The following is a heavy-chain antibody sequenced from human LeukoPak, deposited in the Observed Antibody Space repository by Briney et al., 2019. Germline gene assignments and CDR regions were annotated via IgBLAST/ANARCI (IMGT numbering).Heavy chain of an antibody. J-gene: IGHJ6*03. CDR3: ARVGDSGYDSHYYYYMDV. CDR2: IIPIFGTA. Sequence: EASVKVSCKASGGTFSSYAISWVRQAPGRGLEWMGGIIPIFGTANYAQKFQGRVTITTDESTSTAYMELSSLRSEDTAVYYCARVGDSGYDSHYYYYMDVWGKGTTVTVSS. CDR1: GGTFSSYA. D-gene: IGHD5-12*01. V-gene: IGHV1-69*05.